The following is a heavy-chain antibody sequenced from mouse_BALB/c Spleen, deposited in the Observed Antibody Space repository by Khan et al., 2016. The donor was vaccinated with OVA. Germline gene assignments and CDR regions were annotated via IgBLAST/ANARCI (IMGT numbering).Heavy chain of an antibody. D-gene: IGHD1-1*01. V-gene: IGHV5-6*01. CDR1: GFTFSTYG. Sequence: EVHLVESGGDLVKPGGSLKLSCAASGFTFSTYGMSWVRQTPDMRLEWVATISSGGHYPYFPDSVKGRFTISRDNAKNTLYLQMSSLKSEDTAIYYCARLAYYYNSEGFAYWGQGTLVTVSA. CDR2: ISSGGHYP. CDR3: ARLAYYYNSEGFAY. J-gene: IGHJ3*01.